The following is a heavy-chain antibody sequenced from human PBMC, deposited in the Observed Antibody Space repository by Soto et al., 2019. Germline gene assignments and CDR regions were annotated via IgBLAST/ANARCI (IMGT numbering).Heavy chain of an antibody. CDR3: ARGRFVGYCSGGSCSGYYYYYGMDV. CDR1: GYTFTSYD. D-gene: IGHD2-15*01. Sequence: QVQLVQSGAEVKKPGASVKVSCKASGYTFTSYDINWVRQATGQGLEWMGWMNPNSGNTGYAQKFQGRVTMTRNTSMSTAYMELSSLRSEDTAVYYCARGRFVGYCSGGSCSGYYYYYGMDVWGQGTTVTVSS. V-gene: IGHV1-8*01. CDR2: MNPNSGNT. J-gene: IGHJ6*02.